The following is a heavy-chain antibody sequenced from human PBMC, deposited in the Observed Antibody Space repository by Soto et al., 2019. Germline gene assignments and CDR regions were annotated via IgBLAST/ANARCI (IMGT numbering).Heavy chain of an antibody. Sequence: GGSLRLSCAASGFTFSSYGMHWVRQAPGKGLEWVAVIWYDGSNKYYADSVKGRFTISRDSSKNTLYLQMNSLRAEDTAVYYCARDRHSFLIVGSPGVDDYWGQGTLVTVSS. CDR2: IWYDGSNK. CDR1: GFTFSSYG. CDR3: ARDRHSFLIVGSPGVDDY. D-gene: IGHD2-15*01. V-gene: IGHV3-33*01. J-gene: IGHJ4*02.